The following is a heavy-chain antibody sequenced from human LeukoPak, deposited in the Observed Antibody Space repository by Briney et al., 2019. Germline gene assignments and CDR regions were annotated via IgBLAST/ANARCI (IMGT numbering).Heavy chain of an antibody. V-gene: IGHV4-39*01. CDR2: LYYSGIT. D-gene: IGHD6-13*01. CDR3: ARRTAAETIDY. Sequence: PSETLSLTCTVSGGSISSSSYYWGWIRQPPGKGLEWIATLYYSGITYYNPSLKSRVAISADTSKYQFSLKLNSVTAADTAVYYCARRTAAETIDYWGQGTLVTVSS. CDR1: GGSISSSSYY. J-gene: IGHJ4*02.